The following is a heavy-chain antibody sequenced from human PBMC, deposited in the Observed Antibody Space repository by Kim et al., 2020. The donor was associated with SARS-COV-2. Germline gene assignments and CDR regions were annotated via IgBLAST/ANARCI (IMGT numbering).Heavy chain of an antibody. V-gene: IGHV1-69*13. CDR3: ARGENAYDILTGYFTTLNYYYYGMDV. D-gene: IGHD3-9*01. CDR2: IIPIFGTA. Sequence: SVKVSCKASGGTFSSYAISWVRQAPGQGLEWMGGIIPIFGTANYAQKFQGRVTITADESTSTAYMELSSLRSEDTAVYYCARGENAYDILTGYFTTLNYYYYGMDVWGQGTTVTVSS. CDR1: GGTFSSYA. J-gene: IGHJ6*02.